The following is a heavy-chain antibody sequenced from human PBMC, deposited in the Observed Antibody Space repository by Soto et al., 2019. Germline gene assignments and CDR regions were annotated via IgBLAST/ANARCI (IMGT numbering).Heavy chain of an antibody. CDR3: ARGTYSYGYYDYYGMDV. D-gene: IGHD5-18*01. Sequence: ASVKVSCKASGYTFTSYDINWVRQATGQGLEWMGWMNPNSGNTGYAQKFQGRVTMTRNTSISTAYMELSSLRSEDTAVYYWARGTYSYGYYDYYGMDVWGQGTTVTVSS. CDR1: GYTFTSYD. J-gene: IGHJ6*02. CDR2: MNPNSGNT. V-gene: IGHV1-8*01.